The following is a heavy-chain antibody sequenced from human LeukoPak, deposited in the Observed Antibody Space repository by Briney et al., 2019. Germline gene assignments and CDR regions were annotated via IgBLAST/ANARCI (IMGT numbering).Heavy chain of an antibody. Sequence: GGSLRLSCAASGFTVSSNYMSWVRQAPGKGLEWVSVIYSGGSTYYADSVKGRFTISRDNSKNTLYLQMNSLRAEDTAVYYCARASVVAAHFDYWGQGTLVTVSS. CDR1: GFTVSSNY. J-gene: IGHJ4*02. CDR3: ARASVVAAHFDY. D-gene: IGHD2-15*01. CDR2: IYSGGST. V-gene: IGHV3-66*01.